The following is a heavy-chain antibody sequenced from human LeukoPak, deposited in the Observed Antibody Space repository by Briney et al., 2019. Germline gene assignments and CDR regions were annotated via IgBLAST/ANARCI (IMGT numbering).Heavy chain of an antibody. D-gene: IGHD1-26*01. Sequence: TGGSLRLSCAASGFTFSSYGMHWVRQAPGKGLEWVAFIRYDGSNKYYAASVKGRFTISRDNSKNTLYLQMNSLRAEDTAVYYCAKDQVGATVGALGYWGQGTLVTVSS. CDR3: AKDQVGATVGALGY. CDR2: IRYDGSNK. J-gene: IGHJ4*02. V-gene: IGHV3-30*02. CDR1: GFTFSSYG.